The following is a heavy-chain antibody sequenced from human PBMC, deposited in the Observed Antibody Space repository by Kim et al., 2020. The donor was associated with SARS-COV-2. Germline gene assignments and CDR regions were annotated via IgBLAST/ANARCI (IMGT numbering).Heavy chain of an antibody. CDR1: GFNFSSYW. J-gene: IGHJ1*01. Sequence: GGSLRLSCAASGFNFSSYWMSWVRQAPGKGLEWVANIKQDGSEKYYVDSVKGRFTISRDNAKNSLYLQMNSLRAEDTAVYYCARAGYCSSTSCYNGVLYFQHWGQDTLVTVSS. D-gene: IGHD2-2*02. CDR2: IKQDGSEK. V-gene: IGHV3-7*01. CDR3: ARAGYCSSTSCYNGVLYFQH.